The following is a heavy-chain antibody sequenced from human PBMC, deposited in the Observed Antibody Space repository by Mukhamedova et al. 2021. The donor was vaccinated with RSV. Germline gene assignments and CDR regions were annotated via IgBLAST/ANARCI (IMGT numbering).Heavy chain of an antibody. CDR2: IRVEASGGTT. J-gene: IGHJ4*02. Sequence: AMSWFRQAPGKGLQWVGFIRVEASGGTTECAASVQGRFFISRDDSKSIAFLQMNSLKTEDTAVYYCSRGPRYRTDWYVETDYWGQG. V-gene: IGHV3-49*03. D-gene: IGHD6-19*01. CDR1: A. CDR3: SRGPRYRTDWYVETDY.